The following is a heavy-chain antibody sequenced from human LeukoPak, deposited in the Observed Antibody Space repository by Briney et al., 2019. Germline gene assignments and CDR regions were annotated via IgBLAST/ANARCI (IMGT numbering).Heavy chain of an antibody. V-gene: IGHV1-24*01. CDR2: FDPEDGET. J-gene: IGHJ6*03. CDR1: GYTLTELS. CDR3: ATGARDSGSYSLRTGRIFYYYYYMDV. Sequence: ASVKVSCKVSGYTLTELSMHWVRQAPGKGLEWMGGFDPEDGETIYAQKFQGRVTMTEDTSTDTAYMELSSLRSEDTAVYYCATGARDSGSYSLRTGRIFYYYYYMDVWGKGTTVTISS. D-gene: IGHD1-26*01.